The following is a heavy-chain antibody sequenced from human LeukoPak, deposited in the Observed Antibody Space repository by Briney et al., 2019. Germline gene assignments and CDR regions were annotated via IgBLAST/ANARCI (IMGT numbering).Heavy chain of an antibody. J-gene: IGHJ4*02. V-gene: IGHV3-7*03. CDR2: IKQDGSEK. D-gene: IGHD1-14*01. Sequence: RQAPGXGLEWVANIKQDGSEKYYVNSVKGRFTISRDNAKNSLYLQMNSLRAEDTAVYYCARAYNHLNWGQGTLVTVSS. CDR3: ARAYNHLN.